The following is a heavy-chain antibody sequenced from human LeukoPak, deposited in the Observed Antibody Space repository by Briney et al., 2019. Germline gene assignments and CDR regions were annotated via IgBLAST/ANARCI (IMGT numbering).Heavy chain of an antibody. CDR2: IYYSGST. V-gene: IGHV4-59*01. J-gene: IGHJ6*03. CDR3: ARGFYYYYYYMDV. CDR1: GGSISSYY. Sequence: PSETLSLTCTASGGSISSYYWSWIRQPPGKGLEWIGYIYYSGSTNYNPSLKSRVTISVDTSKNQFSLKLSSVTAADTAVYYCARGFYYYYYYMDVWGKGTTVTISS.